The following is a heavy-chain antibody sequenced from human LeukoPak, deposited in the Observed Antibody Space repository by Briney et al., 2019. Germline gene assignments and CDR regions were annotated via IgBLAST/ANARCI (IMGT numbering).Heavy chain of an antibody. Sequence: SETLSLTCTVSGGSISSGGYYWSWIRQPPGKGLEWIGYIYHSGSTYYNPSLKSRVTISVDRSKNQFSLKLSSVTAADTAVYYCARVVRGLANINWFDPWGQEPWSPSPQ. J-gene: IGHJ5*02. D-gene: IGHD1-26*01. CDR2: IYHSGST. CDR1: GGSISSGGYY. V-gene: IGHV4-30-2*01. CDR3: ARVVRGLANINWFDP.